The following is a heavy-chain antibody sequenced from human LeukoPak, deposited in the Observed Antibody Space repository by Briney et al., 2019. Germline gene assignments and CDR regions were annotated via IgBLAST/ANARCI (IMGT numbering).Heavy chain of an antibody. J-gene: IGHJ6*03. Sequence: GGSLRLSCAASEFTFSRYWMSWVRQAPGKGLEWVANIKEDGSVKNYPDSVRGRFTISRDNAKNSLYLQMNTLRAEDTAVYYCATAPLRGLDYYYMDVWGKGTTVTVSS. CDR2: IKEDGSVK. D-gene: IGHD4-17*01. CDR3: ATAPLRGLDYYYMDV. CDR1: EFTFSRYW. V-gene: IGHV3-7*01.